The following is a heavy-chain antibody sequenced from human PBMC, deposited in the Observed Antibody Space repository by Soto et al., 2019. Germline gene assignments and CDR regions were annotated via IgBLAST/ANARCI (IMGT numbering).Heavy chain of an antibody. V-gene: IGHV3-21*01. CDR3: ARDGSLMITCGGVIDAGGWFDP. CDR1: GFTFSSHW. CDR2: NRNNRRYI. J-gene: IGHJ5*02. D-gene: IGHD3-16*02. Sequence: EVQLVESGGGLVKPGGSLKLFCAASGFTFSSHWKNWVPQAPGKGLEWVPTNRNNRRYIYYADSVKGRFTISRDNAKNSLYMQMNSLRAEDTAVYYCARDGSLMITCGGVIDAGGWFDPWGQGTLVTVSS.